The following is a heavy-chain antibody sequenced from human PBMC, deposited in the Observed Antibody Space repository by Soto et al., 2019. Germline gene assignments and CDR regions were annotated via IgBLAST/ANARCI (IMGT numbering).Heavy chain of an antibody. CDR3: ANRGRRSGTPKYYFDY. D-gene: IGHD1-7*01. CDR2: IGPYGNST. J-gene: IGHJ4*02. CDR1: GFSFRDYF. V-gene: IGHV3-11*01. Sequence: GGSLRLSCAASGFSFRDYFMSWIRQAPGKGLEWVSYIGPYGNSTYYADSVTGRFTISRDNSKNTLYLQMNSLRAEDTAVYYCANRGRRSGTPKYYFDYWGQGTLVTVSS.